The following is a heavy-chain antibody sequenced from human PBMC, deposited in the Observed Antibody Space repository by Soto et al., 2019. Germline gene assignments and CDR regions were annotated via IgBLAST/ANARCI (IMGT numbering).Heavy chain of an antibody. CDR2: ISAYNGNT. V-gene: IGHV1-18*04. CDR3: ARQGWGYGERSFTGYYYYYVMDV. J-gene: IGHJ6*02. Sequence: APAELSWKASGSTIASYGISWVRHAPGQGLEWMGWISAYNGNTNYAQKLQGRVTMTTDTSTSTAYMELRSLRSDDTAVYYCARQGWGYGERSFTGYYYYYVMDVWGQGSMVT. D-gene: IGHD4-17*01. CDR1: GSTIASYG.